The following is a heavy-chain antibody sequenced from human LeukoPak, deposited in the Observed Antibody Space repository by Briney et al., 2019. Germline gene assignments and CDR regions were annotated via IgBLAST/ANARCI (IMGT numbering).Heavy chain of an antibody. CDR2: INSGGNT. V-gene: IGHV3-23*01. J-gene: IGHJ4*02. CDR1: GFTFSSYA. Sequence: GGPLRLSCAASGFTFSSYAMSWVRQAPGKGLEWVSTINSGGNTYYADSMKGRFTISRDNSKNTLFLQMNSLRVEDTGVYYCSKDPPISAAGPRYSDRWGQGTLVTVSS. CDR3: SKDPPISAAGPRYSDR. D-gene: IGHD6-13*01.